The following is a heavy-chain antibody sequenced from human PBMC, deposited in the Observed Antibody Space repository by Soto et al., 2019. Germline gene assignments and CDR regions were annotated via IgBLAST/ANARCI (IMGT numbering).Heavy chain of an antibody. CDR3: AKVLGYCSGVSCYWYFDS. CDR2: ITGSGGGT. CDR1: GFTFSSYA. Sequence: EVHLLESGGGLVQPGGSLRLSCAASGFTFSSYAMNWVRQAPGKGLECVSGITGSGGGTYYADSVKGRFTISRDSSKNTLYLQMNSLRAEDTAVYYCAKVLGYCSGVSCYWYFDSWGQGTLVTVSS. V-gene: IGHV3-23*01. J-gene: IGHJ4*02. D-gene: IGHD2-15*01.